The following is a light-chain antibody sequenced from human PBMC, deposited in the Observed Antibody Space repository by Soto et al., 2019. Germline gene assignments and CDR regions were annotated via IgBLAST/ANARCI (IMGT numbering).Light chain of an antibody. V-gene: IGLV2-23*01. Sequence: QSALTQPASVSGSPGQSITISCTGTSTDVGSYNLISWYQHHPGKAPKLLIYEGSKRPSGVSNRFSGSKSGNTASLTISGGQVEDEADDHCCSYAASSALVVFGGGTKLTVL. CDR1: STDVGSYNL. CDR3: CSYAASSALVV. J-gene: IGLJ2*01. CDR2: EGS.